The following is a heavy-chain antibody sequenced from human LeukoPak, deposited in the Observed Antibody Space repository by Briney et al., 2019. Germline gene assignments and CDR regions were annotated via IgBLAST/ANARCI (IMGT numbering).Heavy chain of an antibody. J-gene: IGHJ6*03. Sequence: SVKVSCKASGGTFSSYAISWVRQAPGQGLEWMGGIIPTFGTANYAQKFQGRVTITTDESTSTAYMELSSLRSEDTAVYYCARGGYSSSWYYYYYMDVWGKGTTVTVSS. V-gene: IGHV1-69*05. CDR3: ARGGYSSSWYYYYYMDV. CDR2: IIPTFGTA. D-gene: IGHD6-13*01. CDR1: GGTFSSYA.